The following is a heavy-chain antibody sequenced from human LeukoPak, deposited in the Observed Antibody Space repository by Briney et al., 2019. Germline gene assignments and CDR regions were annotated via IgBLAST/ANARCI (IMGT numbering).Heavy chain of an antibody. CDR3: ARVARSSGSYGAAFDI. CDR1: GYTFTGYY. Sequence: ASVKVSCKASGYTFTGYYMHWVRQAPGQGLEWMVWINPNSGGTNYAQKFQGRVTMTRDTSISTAYMELSRLRSDDTAVYYCARVARSSGSYGAAFDIWGQGTMVTVSS. J-gene: IGHJ3*02. CDR2: INPNSGGT. D-gene: IGHD1-26*01. V-gene: IGHV1-2*02.